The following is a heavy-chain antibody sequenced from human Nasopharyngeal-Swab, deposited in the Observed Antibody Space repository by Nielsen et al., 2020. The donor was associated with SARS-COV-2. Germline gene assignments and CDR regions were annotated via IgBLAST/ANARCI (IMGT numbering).Heavy chain of an antibody. V-gene: IGHV3-23*01. D-gene: IGHD6-13*01. J-gene: IGHJ4*02. CDR3: AAARGYTD. CDR1: GFTFSSYA. CDR2: ISGSGGIA. Sequence: GESLKIFCAASGFTFSSYAMSWVRQAPGKGLEWVSAISGSGGIAFYADSVTGRFTISRDNSKSTLYLQMNSLRAEDTAVYYCAAARGYTDWGQGTLVTVSS.